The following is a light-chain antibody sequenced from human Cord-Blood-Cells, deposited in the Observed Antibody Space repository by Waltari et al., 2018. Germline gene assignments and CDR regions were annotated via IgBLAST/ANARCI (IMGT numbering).Light chain of an antibody. CDR3: QAWDSSTYVV. CDR1: KLGAKY. V-gene: IGLV3-1*01. CDR2: QDS. J-gene: IGLJ2*01. Sequence: SYQLTQPPSVSVSPRQTASITCSVDKLGAKYACWYQQKPGQSPVLVIYQDSKRPSGIPERFSGSNSGNTATLTISGTQAMDEADYYCQAWDSSTYVVFGGGSKLTVL.